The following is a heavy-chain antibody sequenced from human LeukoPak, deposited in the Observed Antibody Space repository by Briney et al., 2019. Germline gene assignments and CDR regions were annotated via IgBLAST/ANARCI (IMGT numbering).Heavy chain of an antibody. D-gene: IGHD4-17*01. V-gene: IGHV3-30*03. CDR3: ASTVTSNKVQH. CDR1: GFSFSRNG. Sequence: GGSLRLSCAASGFSFSRNGMHWARQAPGKGLEWVAVISYDGSDKYHADSVKGRFTISRDNSKNTLYLQMNSLRAEDTAVYFCASTVTSNKVQHWGQGTLVTVSS. J-gene: IGHJ1*01. CDR2: ISYDGSDK.